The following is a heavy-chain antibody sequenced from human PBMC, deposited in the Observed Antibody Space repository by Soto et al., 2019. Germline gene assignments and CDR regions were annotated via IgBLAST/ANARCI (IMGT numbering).Heavy chain of an antibody. CDR2: IIPIFGTA. CDR3: ARVPSFRGYIFHMDV. D-gene: IGHD5-18*01. Sequence: WASVKVSCKASGGTFSSYAISWVRQAPGQGLEWMGGIIPIFGTANYAQKFQGRVTITADESTSTAYMELSSLRPEDTAVYYCARVPSFRGYIFHMDVWGQGTTVTVSS. J-gene: IGHJ6*02. V-gene: IGHV1-69*13. CDR1: GGTFSSYA.